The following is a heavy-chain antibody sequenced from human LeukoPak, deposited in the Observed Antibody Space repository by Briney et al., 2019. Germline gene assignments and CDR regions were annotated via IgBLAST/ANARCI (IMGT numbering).Heavy chain of an antibody. CDR2: INHSGST. CDR3: ARALRIVVVPAAIQFWFDP. J-gene: IGHJ5*02. D-gene: IGHD2-2*01. CDR1: GGSFSGYY. Sequence: SSETLSLTCAVYGGSFSGYYWSWIRQPPGKGLEWIGEINHSGSTNYNPSLKSRVTISVDTSKNQFSLKLSSVSAADTAVYYCARALRIVVVPAAIQFWFDPWGQGTLVTASS. V-gene: IGHV4-34*01.